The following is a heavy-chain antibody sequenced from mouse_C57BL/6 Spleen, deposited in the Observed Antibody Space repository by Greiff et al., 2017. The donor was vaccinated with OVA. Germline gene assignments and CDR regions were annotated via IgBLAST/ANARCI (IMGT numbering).Heavy chain of an antibody. CDR1: GYTFTSYW. J-gene: IGHJ1*03. V-gene: IGHV1-64*01. D-gene: IGHD1-1*01. CDR2: IHPNSGST. CDR3: ARRDYYGSRYWYFDV. Sequence: VQLQQSGAELVKPGASVKLSCKASGYTFTSYWMHWVKQRPGQGLEWIGMIHPNSGSTNYNEKFKSKATLTVDKSSSTAYMQLSSLTSEDSAVYYCARRDYYGSRYWYFDVWGTGTTVTVSS.